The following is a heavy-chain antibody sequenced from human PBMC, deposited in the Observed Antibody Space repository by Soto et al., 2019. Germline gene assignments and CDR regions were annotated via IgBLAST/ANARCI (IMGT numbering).Heavy chain of an antibody. Sequence: GSLRLSCAASGFTFRSYAMSWVRQAPGKGLEWVSGISGSGGSTYYADSVKGRFTVSRDNSKNTLYLQMNSLRVEDTAVYYCAKGSGLEPNYYGMDVWGQGTTVTVSS. J-gene: IGHJ6*02. CDR2: ISGSGGST. CDR1: GFTFRSYA. V-gene: IGHV3-23*01. D-gene: IGHD1-1*01. CDR3: AKGSGLEPNYYGMDV.